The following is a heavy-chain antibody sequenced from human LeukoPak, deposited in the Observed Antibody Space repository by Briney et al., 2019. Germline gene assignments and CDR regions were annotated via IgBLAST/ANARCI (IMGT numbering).Heavy chain of an antibody. J-gene: IGHJ4*02. Sequence: RGSLRLSCAASGFTFSIYTMNWVRQAPGKGLEWVSSISANGGETHYADSVKGRFTISRDNSKNTLYLQINNPRVEDTAVYYCAKRYYDFPLDYWGQGTLVTVSS. D-gene: IGHD3-3*01. CDR3: AKRYYDFPLDY. V-gene: IGHV3-23*01. CDR1: GFTFSIYT. CDR2: ISANGGET.